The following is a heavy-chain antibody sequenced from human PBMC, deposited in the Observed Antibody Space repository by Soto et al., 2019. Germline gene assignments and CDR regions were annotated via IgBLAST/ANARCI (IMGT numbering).Heavy chain of an antibody. CDR1: GGSVNTGSYY. CDR2: IYYSGST. D-gene: IGHD2-21*02. Sequence: SETLSLTCTVSGGSVNTGSYYWSWIRQQPGKGLEWIGYIYYSGSTYYNPSLESRVTMLVDTSKNQFSLKLTPVTAADTAVYYCVSAPNVVVVTAVPDFDSWGPGXLVTVYS. J-gene: IGHJ4*02. CDR3: VSAPNVVVVTAVPDFDS. V-gene: IGHV4-31*02.